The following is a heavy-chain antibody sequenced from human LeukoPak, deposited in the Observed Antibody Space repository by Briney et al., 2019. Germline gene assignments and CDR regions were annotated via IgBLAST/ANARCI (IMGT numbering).Heavy chain of an antibody. Sequence: SVKVSCKASGGTFSSYAISWVRQAPGQGLEWMGGIIPIFGTANYAQKFQGRVTITADESTSTAYMELSSLRSEDTAVYYCASSSPYSSGWYGNWFDPWGQGTLVTVSS. V-gene: IGHV1-69*13. CDR2: IIPIFGTA. CDR3: ASSSPYSSGWYGNWFDP. CDR1: GGTFSSYA. D-gene: IGHD6-19*01. J-gene: IGHJ5*02.